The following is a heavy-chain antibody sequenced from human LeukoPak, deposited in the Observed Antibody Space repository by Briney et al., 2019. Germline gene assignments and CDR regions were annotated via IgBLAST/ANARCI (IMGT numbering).Heavy chain of an antibody. J-gene: IGHJ4*02. V-gene: IGHV4-4*07. D-gene: IGHD5-18*01. CDR1: GASISSYY. CDR2: IYTSGST. CDR3: ARGGGYSYGYRMVYYFDY. Sequence: PSETLSLTSTVSGASISSYYWSWIRQPAGKGLEWIGRIYTSGSTNYNPSLKSRVTMSVDTSKNQFSLKLSSVTAADTAVYYCARGGGYSYGYRMVYYFDYWGQGTLVTVSS.